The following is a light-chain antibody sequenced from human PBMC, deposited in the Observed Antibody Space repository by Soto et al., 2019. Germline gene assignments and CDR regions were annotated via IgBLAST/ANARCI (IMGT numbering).Light chain of an antibody. CDR2: DAS. V-gene: IGKV3-11*01. CDR3: QQRNIWPPVT. Sequence: EIVMTQAPATLSVSPGERSTLSCRASQSVSGNLAWYQQKPRQAPRLXXYDASNRATGIPARFSGSGSGTDFTLTISSLEPEDSAVYYCQQRNIWPPVTFGQGTRLEIK. J-gene: IGKJ5*01. CDR1: QSVSGN.